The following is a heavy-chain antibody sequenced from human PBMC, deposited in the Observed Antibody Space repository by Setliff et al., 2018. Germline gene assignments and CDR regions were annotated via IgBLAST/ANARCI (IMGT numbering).Heavy chain of an antibody. CDR1: GGSIRSTNW. V-gene: IGHV4-4*02. J-gene: IGHJ5*01. CDR2: IYHSGHT. D-gene: IGHD4-17*01. CDR3: ARTVTNGFYPDS. Sequence: ASETLSLTCAVSGGSIRSTNWWSWVRQPPGKGLEWIGEIYHSGHTKYNPSLKSRVTISVDKSNSQFFLRLNSVTAADTAVYYCARTVTNGFYPDSWGQGTLVTVSS.